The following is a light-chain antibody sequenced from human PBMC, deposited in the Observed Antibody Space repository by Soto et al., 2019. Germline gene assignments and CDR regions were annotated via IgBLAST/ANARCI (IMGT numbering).Light chain of an antibody. Sequence: EIELTQSPATLSLSPGERATLSCRASQSVSSYLAWYQQKPGQAPRLLIYDASNRATGIPARFSGSGSGTDFTLTISSLEPEDFAVYYCQQRSNGFTFGPGTKVDIK. J-gene: IGKJ3*01. V-gene: IGKV3-11*01. CDR3: QQRSNGFT. CDR2: DAS. CDR1: QSVSSY.